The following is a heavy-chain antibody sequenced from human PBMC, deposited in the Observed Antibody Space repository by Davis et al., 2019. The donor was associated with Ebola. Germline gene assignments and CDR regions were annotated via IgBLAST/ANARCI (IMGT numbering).Heavy chain of an antibody. J-gene: IGHJ4*02. Sequence: SVKVSCKASGGTFSSYAISWVRQAPGQGLEWMGRIIPIVGIANYAQKFQGRVTITADESTSTAYMELSSLRSEDTAVYYCALRYCSGGSCYPDYWGQGTLVTVSS. CDR3: ALRYCSGGSCYPDY. CDR2: IIPIVGIA. V-gene: IGHV1-69*04. CDR1: GGTFSSYA. D-gene: IGHD2-15*01.